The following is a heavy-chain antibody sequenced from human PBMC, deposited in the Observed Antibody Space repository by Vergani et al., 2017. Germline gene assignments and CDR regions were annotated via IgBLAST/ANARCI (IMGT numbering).Heavy chain of an antibody. D-gene: IGHD2-2*01. V-gene: IGHV5-51*01. Sequence: EVQLVQSGAAVKKPGESLKISCKGSGYSFTSYWIGWVRQMPGKGLEWMGIIYPGDSDTRYSPSFQGQVTISADKSISTAYLQWSSLKASDTAMGYCARQCGSTSCYEGWYFDLWGRGTLVTVSS. CDR1: GYSFTSYW. CDR3: ARQCGSTSCYEGWYFDL. J-gene: IGHJ2*01. CDR2: IYPGDSDT.